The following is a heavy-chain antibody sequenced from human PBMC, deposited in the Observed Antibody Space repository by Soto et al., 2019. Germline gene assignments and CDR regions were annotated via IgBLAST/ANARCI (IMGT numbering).Heavy chain of an antibody. V-gene: IGHV3-23*01. J-gene: IGHJ6*02. CDR2: ISGSGSST. CDR1: GFTFSIYA. Sequence: GGSLRLSCAASGFTFSIYAMNWVRQAPGKGLEWVSLISGSGSSTHYADSVEGRFTISRDNSKNTLYLEMDSLRAEDTAVYYCAKVVKYDVLTGYYKGPDYYGMDVWGQGTTVTVSS. CDR3: AKVVKYDVLTGYYKGPDYYGMDV. D-gene: IGHD3-9*01.